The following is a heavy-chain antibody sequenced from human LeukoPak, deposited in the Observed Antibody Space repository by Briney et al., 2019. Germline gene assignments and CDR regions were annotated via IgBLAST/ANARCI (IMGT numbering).Heavy chain of an antibody. CDR1: GFTFSSYA. CDR2: ISYDGSNK. CDR3: ARASRITGTGGAFDI. D-gene: IGHD1-7*01. J-gene: IGHJ3*02. Sequence: GGSLRLSCAASGFTFSSYAMHWVRQAPGKGLEWVAVISYDGSNKYYADSVKRRFTISRDNSKNTLYLQMNSLRAEDTAVYYCARASRITGTGGAFDIWGQGTMVTVSS. V-gene: IGHV3-30*04.